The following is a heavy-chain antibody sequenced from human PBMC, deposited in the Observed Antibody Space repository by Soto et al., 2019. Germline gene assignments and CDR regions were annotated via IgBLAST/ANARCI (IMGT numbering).Heavy chain of an antibody. CDR3: AKSIVVVPQLLTH. Sequence: EVQLLESGGGLVQPGGSLRLSCAASGFTFSSYAMSWVRQAPGKGLEWVSAISGSGGSTYYADSVKGRFPISRDNSKNTLYLQMNRLRAEDTAVYYCAKSIVVVPQLLTHWGQGTLVTVSS. V-gene: IGHV3-23*01. J-gene: IGHJ4*02. CDR2: ISGSGGST. CDR1: GFTFSSYA. D-gene: IGHD2-2*01.